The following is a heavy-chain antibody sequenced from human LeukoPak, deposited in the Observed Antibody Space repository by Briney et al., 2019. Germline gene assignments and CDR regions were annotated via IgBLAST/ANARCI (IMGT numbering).Heavy chain of an antibody. V-gene: IGHV4-34*01. D-gene: IGHD3-9*01. CDR1: GGSFSGYY. CDR3: ASTHYDILTPSYYVDF. CDR2: VYYCGST. Sequence: SETLSLTCAVYGGSFSGYYWSWIRRPPGKGLEWVGSVYYCGSTYSNPSLKSRVTISVDTSKNQYSLNLSSVTASDTAVFYCASTHYDILTPSYYVDFWGQGTLVTVSS. J-gene: IGHJ4*02.